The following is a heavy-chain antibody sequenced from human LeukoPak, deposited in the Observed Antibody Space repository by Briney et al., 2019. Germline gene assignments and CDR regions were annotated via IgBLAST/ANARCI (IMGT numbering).Heavy chain of an antibody. J-gene: IGHJ6*02. V-gene: IGHV4-30-2*01. Sequence: TLSLTCAVSGGSISSGGYSWSWIRQPPGKGLEWIGSIYHSGATYYNPSLKSRVTISVDRSKNQFSLKLSSVTAADTAVYYCAREGFGVDVWGQGTTVTVSS. CDR2: IYHSGAT. CDR1: GGSISSGGYS. CDR3: AREGFGVDV.